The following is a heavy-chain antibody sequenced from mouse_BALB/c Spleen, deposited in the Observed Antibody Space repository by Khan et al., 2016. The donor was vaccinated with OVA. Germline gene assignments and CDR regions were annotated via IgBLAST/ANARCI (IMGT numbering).Heavy chain of an antibody. CDR2: IDPFSGGT. Sequence: VQLKQSGPELMKPGASVKISCKASGYSFTNYYIHWVIQSHGKSLEWIGYIDPFSGGTTYNQKFKGKATLTVDKSSSTAYIHLSNLTSEDSAVYYCTRHGFVAWFTYWGQGTLVTASA. J-gene: IGHJ3*01. D-gene: IGHD2-2*01. CDR1: GYSFTNYY. CDR3: TRHGFVAWFTY. V-gene: IGHV1S135*01.